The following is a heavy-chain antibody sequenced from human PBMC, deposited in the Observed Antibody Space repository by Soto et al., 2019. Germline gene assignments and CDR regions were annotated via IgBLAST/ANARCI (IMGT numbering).Heavy chain of an antibody. J-gene: IGHJ6*02. CDR1: GDSVSTNNVA. CDR3: AMGFLQWFVLPYYYGMDV. V-gene: IGHV6-1*01. D-gene: IGHD3-3*01. CDR2: TYYRSKWYN. Sequence: QTLSLTCAISGDSVSTNNVAWNWIRQSPSRGLEWLGRTYYRSKWYNDYAVSVKSRITINPDTSKNQFSLQLNSVTPEDTAVYYCAMGFLQWFVLPYYYGMDVWGQGTTVTVSS.